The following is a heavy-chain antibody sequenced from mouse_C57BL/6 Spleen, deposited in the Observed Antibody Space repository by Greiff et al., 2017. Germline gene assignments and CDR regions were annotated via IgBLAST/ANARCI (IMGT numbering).Heavy chain of an antibody. V-gene: IGHV1-64*01. CDR2: IHPNSGST. Sequence: VQLQQPGAELVKPGASVKLSCKASGYTFTSYWMNWVKQRPGQGLEWIGMIHPNSGSTNYNEKFKSKATLTVDKSSSTAYMQLSSLTSEDSAVYYCARDEDYAMDYGGQGTSVTVSS. CDR3: ARDEDYAMDY. CDR1: GYTFTSYW. J-gene: IGHJ4*01.